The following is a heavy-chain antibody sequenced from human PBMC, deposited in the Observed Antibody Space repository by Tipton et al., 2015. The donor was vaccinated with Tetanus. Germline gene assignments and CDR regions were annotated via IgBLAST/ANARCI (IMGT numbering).Heavy chain of an antibody. J-gene: IGHJ6*02. CDR2: IDPNSGGT. CDR1: GYTFTGYY. CDR3: ARDRGDYIYYGMDV. Sequence: QLVQSGAEMKKPGASVKVPCKASGYTFTGYYMYWVRQAPGQGLEWMGWIDPNSGGTVYAQKFQGRVTMTRDTSISTAYMELSSLRSDDTAVYYCARDRGDYIYYGMDVWGPGTTVTVS. V-gene: IGHV1-2*02.